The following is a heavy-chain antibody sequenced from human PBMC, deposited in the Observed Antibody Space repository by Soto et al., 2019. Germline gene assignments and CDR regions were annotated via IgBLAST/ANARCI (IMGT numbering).Heavy chain of an antibody. D-gene: IGHD6-19*01. CDR2: SWCDGSNK. CDR1: GFTFSSYG. Sequence: QVQLVESGGGVVQPGRSLRLSCAASGFTFSSYGMHWVRQAPGKGLEWVAVSWCDGSNKYHADSVKGRFTICRDDYKNTMYLPMNGLRAEDTAGYYCARLQLLVGGYYCGLDVWGQGTRFTGSS. CDR3: ARLQLLVGGYYCGLDV. V-gene: IGHV3-33*01. J-gene: IGHJ6*02.